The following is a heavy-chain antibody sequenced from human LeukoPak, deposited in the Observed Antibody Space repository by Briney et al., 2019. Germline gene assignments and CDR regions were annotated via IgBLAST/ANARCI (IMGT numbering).Heavy chain of an antibody. CDR2: IYSGGST. D-gene: IGHD5-18*01. CDR3: AKDRGYSYGISEY. V-gene: IGHV3-66*01. CDR1: GFTVSNNY. Sequence: AGGSLRLSCAASGFTVSNNYMTWVRQAPGKGLEWVSLIYSGGSTYYADSVKGRFTISRDNSKNTVYLQMNSLRAEDTAVYYCAKDRGYSYGISEYWGQGTLVTVSS. J-gene: IGHJ4*02.